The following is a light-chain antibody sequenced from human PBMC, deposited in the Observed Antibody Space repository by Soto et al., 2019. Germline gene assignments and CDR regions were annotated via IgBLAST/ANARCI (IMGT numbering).Light chain of an antibody. V-gene: IGKV3-20*01. CDR1: RSVSSSS. CDR2: GAS. Sequence: EIVLTQSPGNLSLSPGERATLSCRASRSVSSSSLAWYQQKPGQAPKLLIRGASTRATGIPDRFSGSGSGTDFTLLISRLQPEDFAVYFCQHYGTSPPYTFAQGTKLEIK. J-gene: IGKJ2*01. CDR3: QHYGTSPPYT.